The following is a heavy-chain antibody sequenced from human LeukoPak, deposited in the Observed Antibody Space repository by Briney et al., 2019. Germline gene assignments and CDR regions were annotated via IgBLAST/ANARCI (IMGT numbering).Heavy chain of an antibody. CDR2: IRDDGSNK. V-gene: IGHV3-30*02. D-gene: IGHD2/OR15-2a*01. CDR3: AKEVEGYQLLSRKYYYYYMDV. J-gene: IGHJ6*03. Sequence: GGSLRLSCAASGDTFSSYGMNWVRQAPGKGLEWVAFIRDDGSNKYYADSVKGRFTISRDKSKNTLYLQMNSLRAEDTAVYYCAKEVEGYQLLSRKYYYYYMDVWGKGATVTISS. CDR1: GDTFSSYG.